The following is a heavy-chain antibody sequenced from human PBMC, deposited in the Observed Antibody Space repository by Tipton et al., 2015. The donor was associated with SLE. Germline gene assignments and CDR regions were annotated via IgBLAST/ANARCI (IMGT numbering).Heavy chain of an antibody. J-gene: IGHJ2*01. CDR2: INSDGSST. CDR3: ASLDYGDYEYFDL. CDR1: GFTFSSYW. V-gene: IGHV3-74*01. D-gene: IGHD4-17*01. Sequence: SLRLSCAASGFTFSSYWMHWVRQAPGKGLVWVSRINSDGSSTSYADSVKGRFTISRDNAKNTLYLQMNSLRAEDTAVYYCASLDYGDYEYFDLWGRGTLVTVSS.